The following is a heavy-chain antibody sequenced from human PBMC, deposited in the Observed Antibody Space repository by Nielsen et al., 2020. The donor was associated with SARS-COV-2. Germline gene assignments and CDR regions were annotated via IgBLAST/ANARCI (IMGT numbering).Heavy chain of an antibody. CDR2: IYPGESDT. Sequence: GRQMPGKGLGWVGIIYPGESDTRYSPSFQGQVTISTDKSISTVYLQWSSLKASDTAMYYCARTAGTGVYYYYGMDVWGQGTTVTVSS. V-gene: IGHV5-51*01. J-gene: IGHJ6*02. D-gene: IGHD6-13*01. CDR3: ARTAGTGVYYYYGMDV.